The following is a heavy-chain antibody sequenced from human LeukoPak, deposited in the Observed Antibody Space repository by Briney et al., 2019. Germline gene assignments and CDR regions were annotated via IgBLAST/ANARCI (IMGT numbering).Heavy chain of an antibody. J-gene: IGHJ5*02. Sequence: GGSLRLSCAACGFTFSSYSMNWVRQAPGKGLEWVSSISSSSSYIYYADSVKGRFTISRDNAKNSLYLQMNSLRAEDTAVYYCARVGRGIAAAIDPWGQGTLVTVSS. D-gene: IGHD6-13*01. V-gene: IGHV3-21*01. CDR3: ARVGRGIAAAIDP. CDR2: ISSSSSYI. CDR1: GFTFSSYS.